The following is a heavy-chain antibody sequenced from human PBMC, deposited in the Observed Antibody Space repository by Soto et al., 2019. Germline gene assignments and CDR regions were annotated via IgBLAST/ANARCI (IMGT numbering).Heavy chain of an antibody. CDR1: GFTFNNYA. CDR2: ISGTGGST. J-gene: IGHJ4*02. D-gene: IGHD4-17*01. CDR3: ARVNYGDYGGVYDY. V-gene: IGHV3-23*01. Sequence: GGSLRLSCAASGFTFNNYAMNWVRQAPGKGLEWVATISGTGGSTYYADSVKGRFTISRDNSKNTLYLQMNSLRAEDTAVYYCARVNYGDYGGVYDYWGQGTLVTVS.